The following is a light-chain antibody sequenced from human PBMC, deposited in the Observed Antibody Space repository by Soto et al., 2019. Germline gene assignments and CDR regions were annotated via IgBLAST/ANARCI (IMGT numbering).Light chain of an antibody. CDR1: QSVSRSY. V-gene: IGKV3-15*01. J-gene: IGKJ5*01. CDR2: GAS. CDR3: QQYSNWPPIT. Sequence: QCPDAVSRPPGFSATLSCRARQSVSRSYLAWYQQKPGQAPSLLIYGASTRATGIPARFSGSGSGTEFTLTISSLQSEDFAVYYCQQYSNWPPITFGQGTRLEIK.